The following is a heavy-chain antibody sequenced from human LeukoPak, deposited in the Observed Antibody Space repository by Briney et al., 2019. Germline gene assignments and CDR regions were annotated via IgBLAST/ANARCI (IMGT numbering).Heavy chain of an antibody. CDR1: GGSISSYY. Sequence: SETLSLTCTVSGGSISSYYWSWIRQPAGKGLEWIGRIYTSGSTNYNPSLKSRVTMSVDTSKNQFSLKLSSVTAADTAVYYCARDMGGSFPGYNWFDPWGQGTLVTVSS. CDR3: ARDMGGSFPGYNWFDP. D-gene: IGHD1-26*01. V-gene: IGHV4-4*07. CDR2: IYTSGST. J-gene: IGHJ5*02.